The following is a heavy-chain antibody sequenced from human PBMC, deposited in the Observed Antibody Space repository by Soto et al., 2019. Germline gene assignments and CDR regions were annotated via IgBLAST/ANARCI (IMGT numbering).Heavy chain of an antibody. D-gene: IGHD3-10*01. J-gene: IGHJ6*03. CDR1: GGSISSYY. CDR2: IYYSGST. CDR3: ARQGRMHYGSGSYYYYYYYMDV. Sequence: SETLSLTCTVSGGSISSYYWSWIRQPPGKGLEWIGYIYYSGSTNYNPSLKSRVTISVDTSKNQCSLKLSSVTAAATAVYYCARQGRMHYGSGSYYYYYYYMDVWGKGTTVTVSS. V-gene: IGHV4-59*08.